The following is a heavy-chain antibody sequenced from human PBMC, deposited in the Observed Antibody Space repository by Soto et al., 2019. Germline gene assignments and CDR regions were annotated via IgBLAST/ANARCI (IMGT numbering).Heavy chain of an antibody. J-gene: IGHJ1*01. Sequence: GGALRLSSAAPGFTLGGYSIPWVRPAPGKGLGGVAVISDDGSNRYYADSVKGRLTISRDNSKNTLYLQMNSLRAEDTAVYYCAKGVPGIAVAGTGYFQHWGQGTLVTVSS. CDR1: GFTLGGYS. CDR2: ISDDGSNR. D-gene: IGHD6-19*01. CDR3: AKGVPGIAVAGTGYFQH. V-gene: IGHV3-30-3*01.